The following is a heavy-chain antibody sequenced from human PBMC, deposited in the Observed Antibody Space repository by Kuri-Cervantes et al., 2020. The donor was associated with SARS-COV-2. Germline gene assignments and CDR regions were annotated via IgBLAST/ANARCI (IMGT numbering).Heavy chain of an antibody. CDR2: IYHSGST. CDR1: GGSISSSNW. Sequence: GFLRLSCAVSGGSISSSNWWSWVRQPPGKGLEWIGEIYHSGSTNYNPSLKSRVTMSVDKSKNQFSLKLSSVTAADTAVYYCARQYSSSWYGEGQFDYWGQGTLVTVSS. J-gene: IGHJ4*02. D-gene: IGHD6-13*01. V-gene: IGHV4-4*02. CDR3: ARQYSSSWYGEGQFDY.